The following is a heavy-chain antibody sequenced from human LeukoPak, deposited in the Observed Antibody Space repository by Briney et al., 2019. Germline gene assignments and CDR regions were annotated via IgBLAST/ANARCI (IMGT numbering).Heavy chain of an antibody. D-gene: IGHD3-10*01. CDR2: INHSGST. Sequence: SETLSLTCAVYGGSFSGYYWSWIRQPPGKGLEWIGEINHSGSTNYNPSLKSRVTISVDTSKNQFSLKLSSVTAADTAVYYCARHTLRGVPDYWGQGTLVTVSS. CDR1: GGSFSGYY. CDR3: ARHTLRGVPDY. J-gene: IGHJ4*02. V-gene: IGHV4-34*01.